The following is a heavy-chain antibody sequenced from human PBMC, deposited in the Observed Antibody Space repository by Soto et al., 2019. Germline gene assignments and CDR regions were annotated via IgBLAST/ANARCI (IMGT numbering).Heavy chain of an antibody. CDR3: AKDRDYDILDGPLFDY. J-gene: IGHJ4*02. CDR1: GFTFDDYA. V-gene: IGHV3-9*01. D-gene: IGHD3-9*01. Sequence: GGSLRLSCAASGFTFDDYAMHWVRQAPGKGLEWVSGISWNSGSIGYADSVKGRFTISRDNAKNSLYLQMTSLRAEDTALYYCAKDRDYDILDGPLFDYWGQGTLVTVSS. CDR2: ISWNSGSI.